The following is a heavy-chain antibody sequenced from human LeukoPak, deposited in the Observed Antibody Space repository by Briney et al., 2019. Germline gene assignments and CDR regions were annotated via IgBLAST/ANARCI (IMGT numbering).Heavy chain of an antibody. CDR3: ARGLRYFVSLSDGFVFDI. V-gene: IGHV4-59*11. D-gene: IGHD3-9*01. J-gene: IGHJ3*02. CDR1: GGSISSHD. Sequence: SATLSLTCTVSGGSISSHDWGWIRPPPGEGLEWIGYIFYSGTTKYNPSLKSRVTISVDTSKNHFSLKLSSVTAADTAVYYCARGLRYFVSLSDGFVFDIWGQGTMVTVSS. CDR2: IFYSGTT.